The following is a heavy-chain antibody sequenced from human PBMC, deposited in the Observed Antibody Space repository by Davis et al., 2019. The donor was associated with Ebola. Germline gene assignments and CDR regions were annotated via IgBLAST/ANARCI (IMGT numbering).Heavy chain of an antibody. D-gene: IGHD2-21*01. V-gene: IGHV3-74*01. CDR1: GFTFSDYY. Sequence: GESLKISCAASGFTFSDYYMSWIRQAPGKGLVWVSRINSDGSSTNYADSVKGRFAISRDNAKNSLYLQMNSLRAEDTAVYYCARVVVGALYWGQGTLVTVSS. CDR3: ARVVVGALY. CDR2: INSDGSST. J-gene: IGHJ4*02.